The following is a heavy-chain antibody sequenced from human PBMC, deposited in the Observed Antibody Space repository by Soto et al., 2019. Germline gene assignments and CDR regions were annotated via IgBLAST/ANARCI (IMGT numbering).Heavy chain of an antibody. J-gene: IGHJ4*02. CDR3: ARDQRRVVTAMKDY. Sequence: QVQLAESGGGVVQPGRSLRLSCAASGFTFSSYAMHWVRQAPGKGLEWVAVISYDGSNKYYADSVKGRFTISRDNSKNTLYLQMNSLRAEDTAVYYCARDQRRVVTAMKDYWGQGTLVTVSS. CDR2: ISYDGSNK. CDR1: GFTFSSYA. D-gene: IGHD2-21*02. V-gene: IGHV3-30-3*01.